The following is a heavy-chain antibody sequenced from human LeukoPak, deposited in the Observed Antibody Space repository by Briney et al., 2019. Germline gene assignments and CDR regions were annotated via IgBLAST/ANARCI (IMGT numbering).Heavy chain of an antibody. CDR2: IYYSGST. CDR3: ARGRVIKFDY. CDR1: GGSISSGGYY. J-gene: IGHJ4*02. V-gene: IGHV4-31*11. Sequence: SQTLSLTCAVSGGSISSGGYYWSWIRQHPGKGLEWIGYIYYSGSTYYNPSLKSRVTISVDTSKNQFSLKLSSVTAADTAVYYCARGRVIKFDYWGQGTLVTVSS. D-gene: IGHD2/OR15-2a*01.